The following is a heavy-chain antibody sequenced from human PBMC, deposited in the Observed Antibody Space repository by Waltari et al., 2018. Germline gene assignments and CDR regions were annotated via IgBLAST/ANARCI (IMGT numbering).Heavy chain of an antibody. D-gene: IGHD2-15*01. J-gene: IGHJ4*02. CDR2: IYYSVST. V-gene: IGHV4-39*01. Sequence: QLQESGPGLVKPSETLSLTCTVSGGSISSSSYYWGWIRQPPGKGLEWIGSIYYSVSTYYNPSLKSRVTISVDTSKNQFSLKLSSVTAADTAVYYCARLLGRWPEPPTIDYWGQGTLVTVSS. CDR3: ARLLGRWPEPPTIDY. CDR1: GGSISSSSYY.